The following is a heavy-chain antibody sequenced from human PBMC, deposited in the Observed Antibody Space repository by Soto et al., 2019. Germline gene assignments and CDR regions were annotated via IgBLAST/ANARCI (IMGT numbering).Heavy chain of an antibody. Sequence: LRLSCAASGFTLSSYAMHWVRQSPCKGLEWVAVISYDGSNKYYADSVKGRFTISRDNSKNTLYLQMNSLRAEDTAVYYCARGAAVNYGDYDFDYWGQGTLVTVSS. CDR1: GFTLSSYA. J-gene: IGHJ4*02. D-gene: IGHD4-17*01. CDR3: ARGAAVNYGDYDFDY. CDR2: ISYDGSNK. V-gene: IGHV3-30-3*01.